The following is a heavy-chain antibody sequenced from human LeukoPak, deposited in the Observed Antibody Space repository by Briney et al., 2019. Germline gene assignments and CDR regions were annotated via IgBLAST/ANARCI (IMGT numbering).Heavy chain of an antibody. J-gene: IGHJ4*02. CDR2: ISAYNGNT. CDR3: ARESYYDSSGYPATDY. Sequence: ASVKVSCKASGYTFTSYGISWVRQAPGQGLEWMGWISAYNGNTNYAQKLQGRVTMTTDTSTSTAYMELRSLRSDDTAVYYCARESYYDSSGYPATDYWGQGTLVTVSS. V-gene: IGHV1-18*01. CDR1: GYTFTSYG. D-gene: IGHD3-22*01.